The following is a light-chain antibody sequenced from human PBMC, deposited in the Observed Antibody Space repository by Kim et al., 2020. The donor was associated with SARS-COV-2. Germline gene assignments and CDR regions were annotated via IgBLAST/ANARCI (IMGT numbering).Light chain of an antibody. Sequence: GQSITISCTGTSSDVGGYNYVSWYQQQPGKAPKVMIYAVNKRPSGVSNRFSGSKSGNTASLTISGLQADDEADYYCSSYTSSSTRVFGGGTQLTVL. CDR3: SSYTSSSTRV. CDR2: AVN. CDR1: SSDVGGYNY. V-gene: IGLV2-14*04. J-gene: IGLJ3*02.